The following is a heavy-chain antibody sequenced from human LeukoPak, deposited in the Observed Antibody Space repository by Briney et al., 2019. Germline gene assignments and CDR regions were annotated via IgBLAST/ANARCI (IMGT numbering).Heavy chain of an antibody. CDR1: GFTFSSYA. CDR3: AKLISSYYDILTGYGYFDY. J-gene: IGHJ4*02. CDR2: ISGSGGST. D-gene: IGHD3-9*01. V-gene: IGHV3-23*01. Sequence: GGSLRLSCAASGFTFSSYAMSWVRQAPGKGLEWVSAISGSGGSTYYADSVKGRFTISRDNSKNTLYLQMNSLRAEDAAVYYCAKLISSYYDILTGYGYFDYWGQGTLVTVFS.